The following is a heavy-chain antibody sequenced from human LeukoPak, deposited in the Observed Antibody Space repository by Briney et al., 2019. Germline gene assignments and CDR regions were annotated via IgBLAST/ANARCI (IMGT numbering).Heavy chain of an antibody. CDR1: GDSVSSNSAA. Sequence: SQTLSLTCAIPGDSVSSNSAAWNWIRQSPSRGLEWLGRTYYRSKWYNDYAVSVKSRITINPDTSKNQFSLQLNSVTPEDTAVYYCARGGDVLRYFDWGFDWFDPWGQGTLVTVSS. CDR2: TYYRSKWYN. CDR3: ARGGDVLRYFDWGFDWFDP. J-gene: IGHJ5*02. V-gene: IGHV6-1*01. D-gene: IGHD3-9*01.